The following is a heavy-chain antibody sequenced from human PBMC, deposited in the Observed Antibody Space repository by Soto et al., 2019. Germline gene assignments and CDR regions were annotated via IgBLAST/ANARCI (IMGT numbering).Heavy chain of an antibody. V-gene: IGHV3-30-3*01. CDR3: ARDKGVGATHSDAFDI. J-gene: IGHJ3*02. CDR2: ISYDGSNK. D-gene: IGHD1-26*01. CDR1: GFTFSSYA. Sequence: QVQLVESGGGVVQPGRSLRLSCAASGFTFSSYAMHWVRQAPGKGLEWVAVISYDGSNKYYADSVKGRFTISRDNSKNTLYLQMNSLRAEDTAVYYCARDKGVGATHSDAFDIWGQGTMVTVSS.